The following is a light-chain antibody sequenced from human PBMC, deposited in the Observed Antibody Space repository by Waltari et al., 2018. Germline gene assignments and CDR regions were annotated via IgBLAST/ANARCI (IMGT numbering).Light chain of an antibody. CDR2: GAS. Sequence: EIVLTQSPGTLSLSPGERATLSCRASQSVSSSYLAWYQQKPGQAPRLLMYGASRRATGIPDRFSGSGSGTDFTLTISRLEPEDFAVYYCQHYGISPPGLFGPGTKVDIK. CDR3: QHYGISPPGL. V-gene: IGKV3-20*01. CDR1: QSVSSSY. J-gene: IGKJ3*01.